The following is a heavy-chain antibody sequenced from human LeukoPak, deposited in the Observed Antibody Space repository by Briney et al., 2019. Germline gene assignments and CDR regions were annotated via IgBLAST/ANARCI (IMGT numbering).Heavy chain of an antibody. V-gene: IGHV4-39*01. CDR2: IYYSGST. CDR1: GGSISSSSYY. CDR3: ARQWNDYVWGSYRYTFDY. D-gene: IGHD3-16*02. Sequence: PSETLSLTCTVSGGSISSSSYYWGWIRQPPGKGLEWIGSIYYSGSTYYNPSLKSRVTISVDTSKNQFSLKLSSVTAADTAVYYCARQWNDYVWGSYRYTFDYWGRGTLVTVSS. J-gene: IGHJ4*02.